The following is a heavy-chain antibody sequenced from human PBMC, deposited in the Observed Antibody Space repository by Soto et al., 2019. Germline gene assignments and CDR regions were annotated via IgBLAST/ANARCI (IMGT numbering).Heavy chain of an antibody. J-gene: IGHJ6*04. CDR2: ISPSATSI. D-gene: IGHD3-3*01. Sequence: PGGSLRLSCAASGFTFSSYEMNWVRQAPGKGLEWVAYISPSATSIYYADSVKGRFTISRDNAKNSLYLQMNSLRADDTAVYHCAGDVPSAEIWSGYSYGMDVWGKGTTVTVSS. CDR1: GFTFSSYE. V-gene: IGHV3-48*03. CDR3: AGDVPSAEIWSGYSYGMDV.